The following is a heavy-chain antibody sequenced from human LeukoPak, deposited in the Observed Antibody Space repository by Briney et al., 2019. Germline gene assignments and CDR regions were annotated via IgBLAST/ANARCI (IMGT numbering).Heavy chain of an antibody. J-gene: IGHJ5*02. V-gene: IGHV4-34*01. CDR2: INHSGST. Sequence: SETLSLTCAVYGGSSSGYYWSWIRQPPGKGLEWIGEINHSGSTNYNPSLKSRVTISVDTSKNQFSLKLSSVTAADTAVYYCARGLRRLGYNWFDPWGQGTLVTVSS. CDR1: GGSSSGYY. D-gene: IGHD6-19*01. CDR3: ARGLRRLGYNWFDP.